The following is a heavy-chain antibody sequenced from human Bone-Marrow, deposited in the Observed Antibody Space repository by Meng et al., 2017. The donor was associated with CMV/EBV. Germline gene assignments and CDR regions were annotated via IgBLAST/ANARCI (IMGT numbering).Heavy chain of an antibody. CDR2: IGRRAASYAT. CDR1: GITFSDST. D-gene: IGHD3-3*01. Sequence: GGSLRLSCAASGITFSDSTIHWVRQASGKGLEWVGRIGRRAASYATGYAASVKGRFSISREDSEHTAQLQKDSLKTEDTAAYYCSTSDRKLRATDYGMAVWGQGTLVTGSS. J-gene: IGHJ6*02. CDR3: STSDRKLRATDYGMAV. V-gene: IGHV3-73*01.